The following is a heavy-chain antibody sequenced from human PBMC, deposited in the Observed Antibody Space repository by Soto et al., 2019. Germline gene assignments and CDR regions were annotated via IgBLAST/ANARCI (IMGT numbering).Heavy chain of an antibody. D-gene: IGHD2-21*01. J-gene: IGHJ4*02. Sequence: EVQLVQSGVEVKKPGESLRISCKGYGYSFSNFFIHWLRQMPGKGLEWMGKIDPSDSYTTYSPSFQGHVTMSVDKSIXTAYLQWSSLEASDIAMFYCASPDSGGAGCKWLAYLGQGSLDTVSS. CDR2: IDPSDSYT. CDR1: GYSFSNFF. V-gene: IGHV5-10-1*01. CDR3: ASPDSGGAGCKWLAY.